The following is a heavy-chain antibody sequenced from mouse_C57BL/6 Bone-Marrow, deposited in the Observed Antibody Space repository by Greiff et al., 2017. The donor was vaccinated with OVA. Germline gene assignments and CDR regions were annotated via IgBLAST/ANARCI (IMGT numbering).Heavy chain of an antibody. Sequence: EVKLMESGGGLVQPGGSLSLSCAASGFTFTDYYMSWVRQPPGKALEWLGFIRNKANGYTTEYSASVKGRFTISRDNSQSILYLQMNALRAEDSATYYCARYIIRTGTRGGYFYYWGQGTTLTVSS. CDR1: GFTFTDYY. D-gene: IGHD4-1*01. CDR3: ARYIIRTGTRGGYFYY. J-gene: IGHJ2*01. V-gene: IGHV7-3*01. CDR2: IRNKANGYTT.